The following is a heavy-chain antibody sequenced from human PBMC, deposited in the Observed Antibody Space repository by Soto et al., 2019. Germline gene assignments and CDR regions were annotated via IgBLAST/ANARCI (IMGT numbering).Heavy chain of an antibody. V-gene: IGHV1-3*01. Sequence: ASVKVSCKASGYTFTSYAMHWVRQAPGQSLEWMGLINAGNGYTRYSQNFQDRVTITRDTSASTVYMEMSSPRVEDTAVYYCARAGGYCSGSNCYNNWFVPWGQGTRVTVS. J-gene: IGHJ5*02. D-gene: IGHD2-15*01. CDR1: GYTFTSYA. CDR3: ARAGGYCSGSNCYNNWFVP. CDR2: INAGNGYT.